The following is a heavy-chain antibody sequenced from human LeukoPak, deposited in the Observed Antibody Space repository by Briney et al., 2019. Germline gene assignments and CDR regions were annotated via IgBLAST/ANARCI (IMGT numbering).Heavy chain of an antibody. CDR3: AREDTDGGWFDP. V-gene: IGHV1-69*05. J-gene: IGHJ5*02. D-gene: IGHD3-16*01. Sequence: SVKVSCKASGGTFSSYSISWVRQAPGQGLEWMGRIIPIFGTANYAQKFQGRVTITTDESTSTAYMELSSLRSEDTAVYYCAREDTDGGWFDPWGQGTLVTVSS. CDR1: GGTFSSYS. CDR2: IIPIFGTA.